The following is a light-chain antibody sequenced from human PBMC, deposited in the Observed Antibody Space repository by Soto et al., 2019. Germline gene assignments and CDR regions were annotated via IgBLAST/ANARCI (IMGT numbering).Light chain of an antibody. Sequence: DIQMTQSPSTLSGSVRDRVTITCRASQTISSRVGWYHQKPGKAPKLLIYTASTLKSGVTSSVSGSGSGTEFTLTICSLQPDDFATYYCQHYNSYSEAFGQGTKVDIK. CDR3: QHYNSYSEA. CDR2: TAS. V-gene: IGKV1-5*03. J-gene: IGKJ1*01. CDR1: QTISSR.